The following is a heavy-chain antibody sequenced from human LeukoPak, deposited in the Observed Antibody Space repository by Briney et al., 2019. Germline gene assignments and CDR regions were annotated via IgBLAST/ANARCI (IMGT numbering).Heavy chain of an antibody. Sequence: GASVKVSCKASGGTFISYAISWVRQAPGQGLEWMGRIIPILGIANYAQKFQGRVTITADKSTSTAYMELSSLRSEDTAVYYCATESYGSGSYPFFDYWGQGTLVTVSS. J-gene: IGHJ4*02. CDR2: IIPILGIA. CDR3: ATESYGSGSYPFFDY. V-gene: IGHV1-69*10. D-gene: IGHD3-10*01. CDR1: GGTFISYA.